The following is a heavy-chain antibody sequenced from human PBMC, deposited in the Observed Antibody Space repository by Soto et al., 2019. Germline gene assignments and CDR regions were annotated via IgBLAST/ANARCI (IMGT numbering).Heavy chain of an antibody. CDR2: IYYSGST. CDR1: GGSISSGGYY. CDR3: ARDGYSGYDSTS. J-gene: IGHJ5*02. D-gene: IGHD5-12*01. Sequence: LSLTCTVSGGSISSGGYYWSWIRQHPGKGLEWIGYIYYSGSTYYNPSLKSRVTISVDTSKNQFSLKLSSVTAADTAVYYCARDGYSGYDSTSWGQGTLVTVSS. V-gene: IGHV4-31*03.